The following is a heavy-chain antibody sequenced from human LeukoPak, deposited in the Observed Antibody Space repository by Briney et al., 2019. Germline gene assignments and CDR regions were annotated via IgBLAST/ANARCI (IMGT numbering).Heavy chain of an antibody. CDR3: ARGLGRDGYNYYDY. D-gene: IGHD5-24*01. J-gene: IGHJ4*02. CDR2: INHSGRT. Sequence: PSETLSLTCAVYGGSFSGYYWSWIRQPPGKGLEWIGEINHSGRTNYNPSLKSRVTISVDTSKNQFSLKLSSVTAADTAVYYCARGLGRDGYNYYDYWGQGTLVTVSS. CDR1: GGSFSGYY. V-gene: IGHV4-34*01.